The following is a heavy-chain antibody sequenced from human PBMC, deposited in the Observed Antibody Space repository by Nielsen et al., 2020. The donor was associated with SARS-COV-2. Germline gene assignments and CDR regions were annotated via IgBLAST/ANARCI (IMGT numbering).Heavy chain of an antibody. CDR3: ARALTGPFDY. CDR2: ISSSGTTI. CDR1: GFIFSDYY. V-gene: IGHV3-11*04. J-gene: IGHJ4*02. D-gene: IGHD3-9*01. Sequence: GESLKISCAASGFIFSDYYMGWIRQAPGKGLEWVSYISSSGTTIYYADSVKGRFTISRDNAKNSLYLQMNSLRAEDTAVYYCARALTGPFDYWGQGTLVTVSS.